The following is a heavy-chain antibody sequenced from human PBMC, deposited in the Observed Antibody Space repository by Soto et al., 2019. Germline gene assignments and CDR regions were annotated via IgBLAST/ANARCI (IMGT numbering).Heavy chain of an antibody. D-gene: IGHD2-8*01. CDR3: ARGGCTDGVCTYYFDY. Sequence: QVKLVKSGAELKKPGASVKVSCKASGYTLTDYYIHWVRQAPGQGLEWMGWINPDSGATKSTQKFQGSVTMTRDTSISTAYMELTRLRSDDTAVYYCARGGCTDGVCTYYFDYWGQGTLITVSS. CDR1: GYTLTDYY. CDR2: INPDSGAT. J-gene: IGHJ4*02. V-gene: IGHV1-2*02.